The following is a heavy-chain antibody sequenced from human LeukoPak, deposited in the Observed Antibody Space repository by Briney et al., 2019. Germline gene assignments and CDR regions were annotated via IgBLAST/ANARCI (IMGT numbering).Heavy chain of an antibody. CDR1: GYTFTSYG. Sequence: GASVNVSCKASGYTFTSYGISWVRQAPGQGLEWMGIINPSGGSTSYAQKFQGRVTMTRNTSTSTVYMELSSLRSEDTAVYYCASYRYDSLDYWGQGTLVTVSS. D-gene: IGHD3-22*01. V-gene: IGHV1-46*01. CDR3: ASYRYDSLDY. CDR2: INPSGGST. J-gene: IGHJ4*02.